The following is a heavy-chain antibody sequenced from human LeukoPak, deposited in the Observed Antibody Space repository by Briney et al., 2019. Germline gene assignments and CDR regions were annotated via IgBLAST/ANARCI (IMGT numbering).Heavy chain of an antibody. J-gene: IGHJ4*02. CDR3: ARSMVATSPFDY. D-gene: IGHD5-12*01. CDR2: ISYDGSSK. Sequence: GGSLRLSCAASGFTFSSYAMHWVRQAPGKGLEWVAVISYDGSSKYYADSVKGRFTISRDNSKNTLYLQMNSLRAEDTAVYYCARSMVATSPFDYWGQGTLVTVSS. CDR1: GFTFSSYA. V-gene: IGHV3-30*04.